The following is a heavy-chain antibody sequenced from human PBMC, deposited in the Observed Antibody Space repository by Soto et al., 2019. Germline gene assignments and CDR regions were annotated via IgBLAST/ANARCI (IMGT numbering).Heavy chain of an antibody. CDR3: AHRPLLCSGGSCYSNPFDY. D-gene: IGHD2-15*01. J-gene: IGHJ4*02. CDR2: IYWNDDK. V-gene: IGHV2-5*01. Sequence: SGPTLVNPTQTLTLTCTFSGFSLSTSGVGVGWVRQPPGKALEWLALIYWNDDKRYSPSLKSRLTITKDTSKNQVVLTMTNMDPVDTATYYCAHRPLLCSGGSCYSNPFDYWGQGTLVTVSS. CDR1: GFSLSTSGVG.